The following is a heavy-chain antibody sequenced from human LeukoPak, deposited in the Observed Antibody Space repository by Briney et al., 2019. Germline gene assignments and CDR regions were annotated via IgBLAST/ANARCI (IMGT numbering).Heavy chain of an antibody. Sequence: GSLRLSCAASGFTFSSYAMSWVRQAPGGGLEWVSTVSGSGGSTYCADSVKGRFTISRDNSKNTLYLQMNSLRAEDTAVYYCAKGRGAPYYFDYWGQGTLVTVSS. D-gene: IGHD1-26*01. CDR1: GFTFSSYA. J-gene: IGHJ4*02. CDR3: AKGRGAPYYFDY. CDR2: VSGSGGST. V-gene: IGHV3-23*01.